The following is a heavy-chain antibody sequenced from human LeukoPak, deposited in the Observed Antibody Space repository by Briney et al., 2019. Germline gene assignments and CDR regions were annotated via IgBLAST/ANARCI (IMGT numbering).Heavy chain of an antibody. V-gene: IGHV4-59*01. CDR1: GGSISNYY. CDR2: ISYSGST. D-gene: IGHD3-22*01. J-gene: IGHJ4*02. CDR3: ARRADSSAYYTY. Sequence: PSETLSLTCTVSGGSISNYYGSWLRQPPGKGLEWIGYISYSGSTDHNPSLKSRVTISVDTSKNQFSLRLSSVTAADTAVYYCARRADSSAYYTYWGQGTLVTVFS.